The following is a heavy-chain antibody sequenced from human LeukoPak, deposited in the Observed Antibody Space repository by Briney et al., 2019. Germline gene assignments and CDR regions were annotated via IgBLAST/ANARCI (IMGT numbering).Heavy chain of an antibody. V-gene: IGHV4-61*08. CDR3: ARGSSPFDY. J-gene: IGHJ4*02. Sequence: PSETLSLTCAVYGGSFSGGGSFSGYYWSWIRQPPGKGLEWIGSLYYSGNTNYNPSLKSRVTISLDTSKNQFSLKLSSVTAADTAVYYCARGSSPFDYWGQGTLVTVSS. CDR2: LYYSGNT. CDR1: GGSFSGGGSFSGYY.